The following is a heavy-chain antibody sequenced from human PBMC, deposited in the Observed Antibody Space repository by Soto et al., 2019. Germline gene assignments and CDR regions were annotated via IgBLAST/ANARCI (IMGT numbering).Heavy chain of an antibody. D-gene: IGHD6-6*01. CDR1: GYTFTSYG. Sequence: QVQLVQSGAEVKKPGASVKVSCKASGYTFTSYGITWMRQAPGQGLDWMGWINTYDGNTNFAQKFQGRVTMTTDTSTSTVYMELRSLTSDDTAVYYCARGYSCSSRGDYWGQGTLVTVSS. J-gene: IGHJ4*02. V-gene: IGHV1-18*01. CDR3: ARGYSCSSRGDY. CDR2: INTYDGNT.